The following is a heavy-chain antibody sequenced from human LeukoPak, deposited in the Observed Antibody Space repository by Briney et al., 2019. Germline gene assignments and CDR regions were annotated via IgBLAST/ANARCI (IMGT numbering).Heavy chain of an antibody. CDR2: IYYSGST. J-gene: IGHJ4*02. CDR3: ASLSEYYDMPPQRYY. Sequence: SETLSLTRTVSGGSIRSSRHYWLWIRHPPGKGLEWIGRIYYSGSTYYKPSLRSRVTIAVDSSKNQFSLKLSSVAAADTALYYWASLSEYYDMPPQRYYWGQGTLVTVAS. V-gene: IGHV4-39*01. CDR1: GGSIRSSRHY. D-gene: IGHD3-9*01.